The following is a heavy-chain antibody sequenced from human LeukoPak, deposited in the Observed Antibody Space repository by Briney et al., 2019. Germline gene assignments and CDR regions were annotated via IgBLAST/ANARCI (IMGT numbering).Heavy chain of an antibody. CDR2: IYYSGSS. J-gene: IGHJ4*02. CDR1: GGSISSYY. V-gene: IGHV4-59*08. CDR3: ARLPAVILGYSSGWYPGYFDY. Sequence: PSETLSLTCTVSGGSISSYYWSWIRQPPGKGLEWIGYIYYSGSSNYNPSLKSRVTISVDTSKNQFSLKLSSVTAADTAVYYCARLPAVILGYSSGWYPGYFDYWGQGTLVTVSS. D-gene: IGHD6-19*01.